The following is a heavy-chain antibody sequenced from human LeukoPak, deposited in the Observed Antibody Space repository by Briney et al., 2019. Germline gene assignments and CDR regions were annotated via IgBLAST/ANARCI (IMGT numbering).Heavy chain of an antibody. CDR3: AAHYDFWSGYPFDY. D-gene: IGHD3-3*01. CDR2: INPNSGGT. V-gene: IGHV1-2*02. Sequence: ASVKVSCKASGYTFTGYYMHWVRQAPGQGLEWMGWINPNSGGTNYAQKFQGRVTMTRDTSISTAYMELSRLRSDDTAVYYCAAHYDFWSGYPFDYWGQGTLVTVSS. J-gene: IGHJ4*02. CDR1: GYTFTGYY.